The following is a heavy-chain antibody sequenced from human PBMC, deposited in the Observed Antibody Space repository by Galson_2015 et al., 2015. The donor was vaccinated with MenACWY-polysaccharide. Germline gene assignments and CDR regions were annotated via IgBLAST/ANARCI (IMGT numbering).Heavy chain of an antibody. Sequence: SLRLSCAASGFTFSGYCMTWVRQAPGKGLEWVANIKEDGSKRYYVDSVKGRFTISRDNAKNSLYLQMNSLRAEDTAVYYCATWGGLGLDVWGQGTTVTVSS. J-gene: IGHJ6*02. CDR2: IKEDGSKR. CDR1: GFTFSGYC. V-gene: IGHV3-7*01. CDR3: ATWGGLGLDV. D-gene: IGHD3-16*01.